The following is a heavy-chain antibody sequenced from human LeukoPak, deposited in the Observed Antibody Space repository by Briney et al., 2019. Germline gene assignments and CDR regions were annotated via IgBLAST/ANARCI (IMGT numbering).Heavy chain of an antibody. CDR2: ISNSGSTK. Sequence: PGGSLRLSCAASGFTFSDYEMNWIRQAPGKGLEWISYISNSGSTKYYADSVKGRSTISRDNAKNSVYLQLNSLRAEDTALYYCAAVIDYWGQGTLVTVSS. CDR1: GFTFSDYE. CDR3: AAVIDY. V-gene: IGHV3-48*03. J-gene: IGHJ4*02.